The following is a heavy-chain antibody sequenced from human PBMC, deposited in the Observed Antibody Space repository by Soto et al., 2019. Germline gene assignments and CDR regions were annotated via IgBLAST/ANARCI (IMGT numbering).Heavy chain of an antibody. V-gene: IGHV4-59*01. J-gene: IGHJ4*02. Sequence: SETLSLTCPVSGSSITGSYCSWIRQPPGKTLEWIGYIYHSGTTTYNPTLKSRVSISVDTSKNQFSLRLTSVIAADTAVYYCARDMPYAAGSLAGCDYWGQGILVTVSS. D-gene: IGHD1-26*01. CDR1: GSSITGSY. CDR3: ARDMPYAAGSLAGCDY. CDR2: IYHSGTT.